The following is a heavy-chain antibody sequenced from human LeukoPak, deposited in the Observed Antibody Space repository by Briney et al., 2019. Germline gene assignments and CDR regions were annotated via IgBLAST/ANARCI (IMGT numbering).Heavy chain of an antibody. V-gene: IGHV4-30-4*07. D-gene: IGHD3-10*01. CDR2: IYYSGST. Sequence: PSQTLSLTCAVSGGSISSGGYSWSWIRQPPGKGLEWIGYIYYSGSTYYNPSLKSRVTISVDTSKNQFSLKLSSVTAADTAVYYCARGFYGSGSYSPPYYYMDVWGKGTTVTISS. J-gene: IGHJ6*03. CDR3: ARGFYGSGSYSPPYYYMDV. CDR1: GGSISSGGYS.